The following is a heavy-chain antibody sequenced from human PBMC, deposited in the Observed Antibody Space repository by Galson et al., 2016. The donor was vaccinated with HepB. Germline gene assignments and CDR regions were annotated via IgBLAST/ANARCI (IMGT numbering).Heavy chain of an antibody. V-gene: IGHV3-30*04. J-gene: IGHJ6*02. CDR3: ARSAGRTSPDYYYYGMDV. D-gene: IGHD1-1*01. CDR1: GFTFSSYA. CDR2: TSYDGRNK. Sequence: SLRLSCAASGFTFSSYAMDWVRQAPGKGLEWVAITSYDGRNKNYADSVKGRFTISRGNSKNTLYLQMNSLRAEDTAVYYCARSAGRTSPDYYYYGMDVWGQGTTVTVSS.